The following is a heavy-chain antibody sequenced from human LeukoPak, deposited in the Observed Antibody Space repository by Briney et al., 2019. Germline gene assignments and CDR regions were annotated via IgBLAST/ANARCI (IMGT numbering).Heavy chain of an antibody. CDR1: GFTFSSYW. D-gene: IGHD3-16*01. V-gene: IGHV3-7*01. J-gene: IGHJ4*02. CDR3: ARERRGGSGWYYFDS. CDR2: IQQDGSEK. Sequence: PGRSLRLSCAASGFTFSSYWMNWVRHAPGKGLEWVANIQQDGSEKYYVDSVRGRFTIPRHIAKNSLYLQVNSRRADGTAVFYCARERRGGSGWYYFDSWGQGTLGTVSS.